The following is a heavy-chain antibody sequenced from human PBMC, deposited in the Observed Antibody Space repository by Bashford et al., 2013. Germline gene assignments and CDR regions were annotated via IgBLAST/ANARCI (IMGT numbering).Heavy chain of an antibody. CDR2: IYYSGST. J-gene: IGHJ6*02. CDR3: ARDRSYYDSSGYNNHYYYGMDV. CDR1: GGSISSGGYY. Sequence: SETLSLTCTVSGGSISSGGYYWSWIRQHPGKGLEWIGYIYYSGSTYYNPSLKSRVTISVDTSKNQFSLKLSSVTAADTAVYYCARDRSYYDSSGYNNHYYYGMDVWGQGTTVTVSS. V-gene: IGHV4-31*03. D-gene: IGHD3-22*01.